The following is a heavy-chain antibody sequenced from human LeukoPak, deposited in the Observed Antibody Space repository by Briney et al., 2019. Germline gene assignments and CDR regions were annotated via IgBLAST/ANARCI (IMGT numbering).Heavy chain of an antibody. V-gene: IGHV3-48*04. Sequence: GGSLRLSCAASGFTFSSYSMNWVRQAPGKGLEWVSYISSSSSTIYYADSVKGRFTISRDNAKNSLYLQMNSLRAGDTAVYYCARDLFRGWYFFDYWGQGTLVTVSS. D-gene: IGHD6-19*01. CDR2: ISSSSSTI. CDR3: ARDLFRGWYFFDY. J-gene: IGHJ4*02. CDR1: GFTFSSYS.